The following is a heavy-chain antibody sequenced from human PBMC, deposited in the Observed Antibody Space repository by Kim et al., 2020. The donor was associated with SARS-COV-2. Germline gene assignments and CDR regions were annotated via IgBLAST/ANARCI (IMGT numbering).Heavy chain of an antibody. Sequence: SAHIYKGRVPLSRDTSTTTVYMELSSLRSEDTAVYYCARELRGGFNFDYWGQGTLVTVSS. V-gene: IGHV1-46*01. J-gene: IGHJ4*02. CDR3: ARELRGGFNFDY. D-gene: IGHD5-12*01.